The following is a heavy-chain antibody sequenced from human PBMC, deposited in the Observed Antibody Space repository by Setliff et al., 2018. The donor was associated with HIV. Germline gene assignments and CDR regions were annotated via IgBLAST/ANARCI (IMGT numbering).Heavy chain of an antibody. CDR1: GYTFSNYD. CDR3: ARARVGYCSSTSCYGVYYFDY. V-gene: IGHV1-8*02. CDR2: MNPDTGYA. J-gene: IGHJ4*02. Sequence: ASVKVSCKASGYTFSNYDFNWVRQAPGQGLEWMGWMNPDTGYAGYAQKFHDRVTMTRNASIKTAYMELSRLRSDDTAVYYCARARVGYCSSTSCYGVYYFDYWGQGTLVTVSS. D-gene: IGHD2-2*01.